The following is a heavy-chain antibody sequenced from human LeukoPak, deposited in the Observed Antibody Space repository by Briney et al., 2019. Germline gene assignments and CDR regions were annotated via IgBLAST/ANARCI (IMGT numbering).Heavy chain of an antibody. CDR1: GFTFSDCY. CDR2: ISSSGSTI. Sequence: GGSLRLSCAASGFTFSDCYMSWIRQAPGKGLEWVSYISSSGSTIYYADSVKGRFTISRDNAKNSLYLQMNSLRAEDTAVYYCAREYYGDYDYYYGMDVWGQGTTVTVSS. D-gene: IGHD4-17*01. J-gene: IGHJ6*02. CDR3: AREYYGDYDYYYGMDV. V-gene: IGHV3-11*01.